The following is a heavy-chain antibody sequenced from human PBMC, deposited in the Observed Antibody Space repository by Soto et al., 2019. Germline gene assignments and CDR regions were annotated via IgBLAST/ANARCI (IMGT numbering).Heavy chain of an antibody. V-gene: IGHV3-21*01. Sequence: GGSLRLSCAASGFTFSSYSMNWVRQAPGKGLEWVSSIMSIRSYIYYADSVKGRLTISRGNAKNSMYTQMNSLRAEDTAVYYCASSPYYYGSGSYYRNEGGYWGQGTLVTVSS. D-gene: IGHD3-10*01. J-gene: IGHJ4*02. CDR1: GFTFSSYS. CDR2: IMSIRSYI. CDR3: ASSPYYYGSGSYYRNEGGY.